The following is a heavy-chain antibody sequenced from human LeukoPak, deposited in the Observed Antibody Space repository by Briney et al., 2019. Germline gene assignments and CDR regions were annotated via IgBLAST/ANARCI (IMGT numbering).Heavy chain of an antibody. CDR2: IKQDGSEK. Sequence: PGGSLRLSCAASGFTFSSYWMSWVRQAPGKGLEWVANIKQDGSEKYYVDSVKGRFSISRDNAKNSLYLQMNSLRAEDTAVYYCARQSTLEWGYYFDYWSQGTLVTVSS. CDR3: ARQSTLEWGYYFDY. D-gene: IGHD3-3*01. CDR1: GFTFSSYW. V-gene: IGHV3-7*01. J-gene: IGHJ4*02.